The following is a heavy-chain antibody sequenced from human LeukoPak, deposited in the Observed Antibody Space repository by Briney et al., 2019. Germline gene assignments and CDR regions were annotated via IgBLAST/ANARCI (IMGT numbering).Heavy chain of an antibody. J-gene: IGHJ6*04. CDR2: ISTSDSTI. V-gene: IGHV3-11*04. D-gene: IGHD6-13*01. Sequence: GGSLRLSCAPSGFIFSDSYMSWIRQAPGKGLEWISYISTSDSTISYADSVKGRFTISWDNAKKSLYLQMNSLRAEDTAVYYCASRAIAAAGLDVWGKGTTVTVSS. CDR3: ASRAIAAAGLDV. CDR1: GFIFSDSY.